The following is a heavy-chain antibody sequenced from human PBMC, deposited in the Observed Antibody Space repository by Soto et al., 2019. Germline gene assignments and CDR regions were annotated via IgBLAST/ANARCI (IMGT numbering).Heavy chain of an antibody. J-gene: IGHJ6*02. D-gene: IGHD3-10*01. CDR3: ARDISSRRWFGKNRGDMDV. CDR2: ISSSSSTI. Sequence: PGGSLRLSCAASGFTFSSYSMNWIRQAPGKGLEWVSYISSSSSTIYYADSVKGRFTISRDNAKNSLYLQMNSLRDEDTAVYYCARDISSRRWFGKNRGDMDVWGQGTTVTVSS. V-gene: IGHV3-48*02. CDR1: GFTFSSYS.